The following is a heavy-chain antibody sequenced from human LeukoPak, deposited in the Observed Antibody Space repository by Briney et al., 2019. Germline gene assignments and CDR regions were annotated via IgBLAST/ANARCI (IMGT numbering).Heavy chain of an antibody. D-gene: IGHD3-10*01. CDR1: GFTFSGSA. CDR2: IRSKTNSYAT. CDR3: ARGFAGFGELPSFDP. V-gene: IGHV3-73*01. Sequence: GGSLRLSCAASGFTFSGSAMHWVRQASGKGLEWVGRIRSKTNSYATSYAASVKGRFALSRDDSKNTAYLQMNSLKTEDTAVYYCARGFAGFGELPSFDPWGQGTLVTVSS. J-gene: IGHJ5*02.